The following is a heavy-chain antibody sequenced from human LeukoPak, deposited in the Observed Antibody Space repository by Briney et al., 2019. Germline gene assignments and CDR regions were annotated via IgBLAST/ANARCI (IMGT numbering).Heavy chain of an antibody. CDR2: IIPIFGIA. J-gene: IGHJ4*02. CDR3: ARPPPRGDGYNLY. V-gene: IGHV1-69*04. Sequence: SSVKVSCKASGGTFSSYAISWVRQAPGQGREWMGRIIPIFGIANYAQKFQGRVTITADKSTSTDYMELSSLRSEETAVYYCARPPPRGDGYNLYWGQGTLVTVSS. CDR1: GGTFSSYA. D-gene: IGHD5-24*01.